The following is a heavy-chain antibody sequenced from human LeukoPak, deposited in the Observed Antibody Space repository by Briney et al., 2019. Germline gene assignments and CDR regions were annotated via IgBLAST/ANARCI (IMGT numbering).Heavy chain of an antibody. CDR1: GGSISSGGYS. V-gene: IGHV4-30-2*01. CDR3: ARALGAVAANLYGMDV. D-gene: IGHD2-15*01. Sequence: SQTLSLTCAVSGGSISSGGYSWSWIRQPPGKGLEWIGYIYHSGSTYYNPSLKSRVTISVGRSKNQFSLKLSSVTAADTAVYYCARALGAVAANLYGMDVWGKGTTVTVSS. CDR2: IYHSGST. J-gene: IGHJ6*04.